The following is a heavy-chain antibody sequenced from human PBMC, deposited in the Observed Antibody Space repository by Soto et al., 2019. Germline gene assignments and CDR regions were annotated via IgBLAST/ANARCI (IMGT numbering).Heavy chain of an antibody. CDR1: GFSLTARPVG. V-gene: IGHV2-5*02. Sequence: QITLKESAPALMKATQTLTLTCTFSGFSLTARPVGLGCLRQAPGKALECLAFASWDYDNRYNPSLKNRLSITKDTPNSQVILTITNMDPADTATYYCAHRRDSNGNWDGGPFDSWGPGTLVTVSS. CDR3: AHRRDSNGNWDGGPFDS. D-gene: IGHD1-1*01. CDR2: ASWDYDN. J-gene: IGHJ4*02.